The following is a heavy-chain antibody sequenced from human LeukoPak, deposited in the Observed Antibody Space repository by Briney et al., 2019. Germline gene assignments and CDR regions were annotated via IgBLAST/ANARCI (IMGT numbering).Heavy chain of an antibody. CDR1: GYTFTSYG. V-gene: IGHV1-18*01. CDR2: TSAYNGNT. J-gene: IGHJ6*02. Sequence: ASVKVSCKASGYTFTSYGISWVRQAPGQGLEWMGWTSAYNGNTNYAQKLQGRVTMTTDTSTSTAYMELRSLRSDDTAVYYCARGWSGFDPYYYYGMDVWGQGTTVTVSS. D-gene: IGHD3-3*01. CDR3: ARGWSGFDPYYYYGMDV.